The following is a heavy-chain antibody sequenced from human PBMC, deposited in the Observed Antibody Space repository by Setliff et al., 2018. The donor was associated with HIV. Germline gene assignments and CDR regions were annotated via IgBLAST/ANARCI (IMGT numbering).Heavy chain of an antibody. V-gene: IGHV1-2*02. D-gene: IGHD6-6*01. Sequence: ASVKVSCKASGYTFTGYYMHWVRQAPGQGLEWMGWINPNSGGTNYAQKFQGRVTMTRDTSISTAYMELSRLRSDDTAVYYCSREWVSSSQSSCAFDIWGQGTMVTVSS. CDR2: INPNSGGT. J-gene: IGHJ3*02. CDR1: GYTFTGYY. CDR3: SREWVSSSQSSCAFDI.